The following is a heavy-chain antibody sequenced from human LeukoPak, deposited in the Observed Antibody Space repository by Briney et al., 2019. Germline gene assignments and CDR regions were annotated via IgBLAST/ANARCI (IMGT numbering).Heavy chain of an antibody. CDR1: GYTFTSYA. D-gene: IGHD2-2*02. J-gene: IGHJ4*02. V-gene: IGHV1-3*01. Sequence: GASVKVSCKASGYTFTSYAMHWVRQAPGQRLEWMGWINAGNGDTKYSQKFQGRVTITRDTSASTAYMELSSLRSADTAVYYCARSRRYCSSTSCCTPLGYWGQGTLVTVSS. CDR3: ARSRRYCSSTSCCTPLGY. CDR2: INAGNGDT.